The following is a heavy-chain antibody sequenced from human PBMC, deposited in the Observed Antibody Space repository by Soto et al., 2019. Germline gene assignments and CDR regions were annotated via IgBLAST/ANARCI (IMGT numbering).Heavy chain of an antibody. CDR3: AAGLSGSKTFDY. V-gene: IGHV1-18*01. CDR1: GYSFTSYG. J-gene: IGHJ4*02. Sequence: SCKASGYSFTSYGISWVRRAPGQGLEWMGWVSPYNGHTQFAQRFQGRVTMTADTSTSTAYMELRSLRSDDTAVYYCAAGLSGSKTFDYWGQGTLVTVSS. D-gene: IGHD1-26*01. CDR2: VSPYNGHT.